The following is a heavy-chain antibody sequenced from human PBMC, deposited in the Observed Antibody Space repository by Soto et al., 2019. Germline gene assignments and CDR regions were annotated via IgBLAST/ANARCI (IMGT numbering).Heavy chain of an antibody. D-gene: IGHD3-9*01. CDR2: ISPKSGGT. CDR3: ARPPGYISDWYYFDL. V-gene: IGHV1-2*02. J-gene: IGHJ4*02. Sequence: VSVKVSCKPSGYTFINYHMHWFRQAPGQALEWMGRISPKSGGTNYAPKFKGRVSMTWDTSLKTAYMELSSLMSEDTAVYYCARPPGYISDWYYFDLWGQGTQVTVSS. CDR1: GYTFINYH.